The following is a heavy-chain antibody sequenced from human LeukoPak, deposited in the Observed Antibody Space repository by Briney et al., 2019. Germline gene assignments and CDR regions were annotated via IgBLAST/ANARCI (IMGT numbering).Heavy chain of an antibody. CDR2: IYYSGST. J-gene: IGHJ4*02. CDR1: GGSIGSSSYY. D-gene: IGHD3-10*01. V-gene: IGHV4-39*01. CDR3: ARLTRSPGFDY. Sequence: SETLSLTCTVSGGSIGSSSYYWGWIRQPPGKGLEWIGSIYYSGSTYYNPSLKSRVTISVDTSKNQFSLKLSSVTAADTAVYYCARLTRSPGFDYWGQGTLVTVSS.